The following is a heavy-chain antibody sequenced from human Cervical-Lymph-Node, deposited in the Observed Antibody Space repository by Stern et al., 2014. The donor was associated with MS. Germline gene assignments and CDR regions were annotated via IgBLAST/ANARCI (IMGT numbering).Heavy chain of an antibody. CDR2: ISYDGNHK. J-gene: IGHJ4*02. D-gene: IGHD2-8*01. CDR3: ARDYEDTSMLFDH. CDR1: GFTFSSYG. Sequence: VQLVESGGDVVPPGRSLRLSCAASGFTFSSYGMHWVRQAPVKGLEWVTVISYDGNHKYYAASVKGRFTISRDNSKNTLHLQMNSVTPDDTAIYYCARDYEDTSMLFDHWGQGTLVTVSS. V-gene: IGHV3-30*03.